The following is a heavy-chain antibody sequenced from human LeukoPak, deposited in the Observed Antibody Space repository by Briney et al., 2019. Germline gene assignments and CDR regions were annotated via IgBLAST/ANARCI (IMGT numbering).Heavy chain of an antibody. D-gene: IGHD1-26*01. Sequence: PSETLSLTCSVSGASIRGFYWSWIRQPPGKGLEWIGYIYYSGDTTYNPSLKSRVTILVDTSKSQFSLRLTSVTPADTAVYYCARSIVGTTSAFDIWGQGTMVTVSS. CDR1: GASIRGFY. V-gene: IGHV4-59*01. J-gene: IGHJ3*02. CDR3: ARSIVGTTSAFDI. CDR2: IYYSGDT.